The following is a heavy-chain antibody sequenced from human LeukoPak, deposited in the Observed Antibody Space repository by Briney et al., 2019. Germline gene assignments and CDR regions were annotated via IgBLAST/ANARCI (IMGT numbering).Heavy chain of an antibody. Sequence: GGSLRLSCAASGFTFSNSAMSWVRQAPGKGLNWVSTIAGGGGSTYYADSVKGRFTISRDKSKNTLYLQMNSLRAEDTAVYYCAKSGSGWGHFDYWGQGTLVTVSS. D-gene: IGHD6-19*01. V-gene: IGHV3-23*01. CDR1: GFTFSNSA. CDR2: IAGGGGST. J-gene: IGHJ4*02. CDR3: AKSGSGWGHFDY.